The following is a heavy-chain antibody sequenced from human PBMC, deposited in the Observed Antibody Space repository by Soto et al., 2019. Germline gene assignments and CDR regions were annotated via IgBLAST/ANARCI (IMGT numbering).Heavy chain of an antibody. D-gene: IGHD2-2*01. CDR1: GGTFSSYT. J-gene: IGHJ4*02. CDR3: ANIGYCSSTSCYDY. CDR2: IIPILGIA. Sequence: GASVKVSCKASGGTFSSYTISWVRQAPGQGLEWMGRIIPILGIANYAQKFEGRVTITADKSTSTAYMELSSLRSEDTAVYYCANIGYCSSTSCYDYWGQGTLVTVSS. V-gene: IGHV1-69*02.